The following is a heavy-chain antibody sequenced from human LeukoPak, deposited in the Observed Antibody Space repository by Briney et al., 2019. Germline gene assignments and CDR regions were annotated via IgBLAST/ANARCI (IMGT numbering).Heavy chain of an antibody. CDR2: ITNSGNSK. CDR1: EFTFSSYS. D-gene: IGHD6-13*01. Sequence: GSLRLSCAASEFTFSSYSMNWVRQAPGKGLEWVSYITNSGNSKSYADSVKGRFTISREIGKNSLYLQINSLRAEDTAVYYCASRTSWYYGLDVWGQGTTVTVSS. CDR3: ASRTSWYYGLDV. V-gene: IGHV3-48*01. J-gene: IGHJ6*02.